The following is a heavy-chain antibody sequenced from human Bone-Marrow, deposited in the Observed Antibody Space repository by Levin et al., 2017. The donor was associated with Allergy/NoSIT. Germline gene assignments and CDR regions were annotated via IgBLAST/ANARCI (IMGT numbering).Heavy chain of an antibody. D-gene: IGHD3-10*01. J-gene: IGHJ4*02. Sequence: PGESLKISCKASGGTLRNYAISWVRQAPGQGLEWMGGIIPAFGSTNYAQKFQDRVTITAYESTRTSHMELRSLRFEDTAVYYCARARGGFYGSGSFDFWGQGTLVTVSS. CDR1: GGTLRNYA. V-gene: IGHV1-69*01. CDR3: ARARGGFYGSGSFDF. CDR2: IIPAFGST.